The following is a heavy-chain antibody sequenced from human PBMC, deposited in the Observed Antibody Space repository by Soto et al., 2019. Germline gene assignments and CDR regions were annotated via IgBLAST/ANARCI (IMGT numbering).Heavy chain of an antibody. J-gene: IGHJ6*02. CDR2: IDPYDSYT. V-gene: IGHV5-10-1*01. D-gene: IGHD3-10*01. Sequence: PGESLKISCKGSGYNFNNYWINWVRQMPGKGLEWMGRIDPYDSYTNYSPSFQGHVTISVDTSSSTAYLQWSSLKASDTAMYYCAIPPLPGFRKYAIDVWGQGTTVTVSS. CDR1: GYNFNNYW. CDR3: AIPPLPGFRKYAIDV.